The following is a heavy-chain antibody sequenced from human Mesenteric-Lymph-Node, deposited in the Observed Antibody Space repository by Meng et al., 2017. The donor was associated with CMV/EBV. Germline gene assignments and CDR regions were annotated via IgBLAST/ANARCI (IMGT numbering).Heavy chain of an antibody. CDR1: SGSVSSGSYY. V-gene: IGHV4-61*01. CDR2: VHHSGTT. CDR3: ARDGYYYDRSGFYA. J-gene: IGHJ4*02. Sequence: SETLSLTCTVSSGSVSSGSYYWSWIRQPPGKGLEWIVYVHHSGTTRYNPSLKSRVTISVDTSKNQFSLRLTSVITADTAVYYCARDGYYYDRSGFYAWGQGTLVTVSS. D-gene: IGHD3-22*01.